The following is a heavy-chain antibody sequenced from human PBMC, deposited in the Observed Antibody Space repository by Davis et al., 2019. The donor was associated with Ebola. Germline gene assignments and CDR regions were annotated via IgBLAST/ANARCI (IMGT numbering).Heavy chain of an antibody. Sequence: SVKVSCKASGGTFSTYFISWVRQAPGQGLEWMGGIIPIVSTTNYAQKFQGRVTITADESTSTAYMELISLMSEDTATYYCARFNGPKLEDNRFEPWGQGTLVSVSS. V-gene: IGHV1-69*13. D-gene: IGHD2-8*01. CDR3: ARFNGPKLEDNRFEP. J-gene: IGHJ5*02. CDR1: GGTFSTYF. CDR2: IIPIVSTT.